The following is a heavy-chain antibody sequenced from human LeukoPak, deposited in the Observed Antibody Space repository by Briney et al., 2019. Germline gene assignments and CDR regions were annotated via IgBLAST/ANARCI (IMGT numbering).Heavy chain of an antibody. CDR3: ARLGPYSSSWYYFDY. CDR1: GGSISSYY. D-gene: IGHD6-13*01. V-gene: IGHV4-59*01. Sequence: SETLSLTCTVSGGSISSYYWSWIRQPPGKGLEWIGYIYYSGSTYYNPSLKSRVTISVDTSKNQSSLKLSSVTAADTAVYYCARLGPYSSSWYYFDYWGQGTLVTVSS. CDR2: IYYSGST. J-gene: IGHJ4*02.